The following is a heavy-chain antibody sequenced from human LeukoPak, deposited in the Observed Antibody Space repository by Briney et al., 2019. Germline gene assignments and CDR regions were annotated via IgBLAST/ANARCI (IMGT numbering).Heavy chain of an antibody. CDR3: ARVFARGGEISGSYYYY. CDR1: GGTFSSYA. CDR2: IIPMFGRA. Sequence: PGASVKVSCKASGGTFSSYAISWVRQDPGQGLEWMGGIIPMFGRANYAQKFQGRITITTEESTSTAYMQLSSLRSEDTAMYYCARVFARGGEISGSYYYYWGQGTLVTVSS. V-gene: IGHV1-69*05. D-gene: IGHD1-26*01. J-gene: IGHJ4*02.